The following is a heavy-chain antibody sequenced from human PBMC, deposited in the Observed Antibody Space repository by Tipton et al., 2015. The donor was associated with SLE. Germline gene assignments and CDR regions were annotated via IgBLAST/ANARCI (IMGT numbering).Heavy chain of an antibody. V-gene: IGHV4-31*03. J-gene: IGHJ3*02. CDR3: AGDAGRDITGTHGAFDI. CDR2: IYYSGST. D-gene: IGHD1-20*01. Sequence: LRLFCTVSGGSISSGGYYWSWIRQHPGKGLEWNGYIYYSGSTYYNPSLKSRVTISVDTSKNQFSLKLSSVTAADTAVYYCAGDAGRDITGTHGAFDIWGQGTMLAVSS. CDR1: GGSISSGGYY.